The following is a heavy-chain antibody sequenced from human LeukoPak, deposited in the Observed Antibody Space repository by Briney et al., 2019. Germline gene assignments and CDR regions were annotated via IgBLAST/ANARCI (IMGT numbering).Heavy chain of an antibody. CDR2: ISSDGIT. D-gene: IGHD1-26*01. Sequence: GGSLRLSCAASGFAVSSHYMSWVRQAPGKGLEWVSIISSDGITSYADSIKGRFTISRDNSRNTVYLQMSSLRPEDTAVYYCARSLGTTRLHRAAFDVWGQGTVVTVSS. CDR1: GFAVSSHY. J-gene: IGHJ3*01. V-gene: IGHV3-66*02. CDR3: ARSLGTTRLHRAAFDV.